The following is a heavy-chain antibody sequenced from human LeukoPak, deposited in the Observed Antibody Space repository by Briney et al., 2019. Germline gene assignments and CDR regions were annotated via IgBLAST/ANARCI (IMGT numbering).Heavy chain of an antibody. CDR1: GFTFSSYS. J-gene: IGHJ3*02. Sequence: SEGSLRLSCAASGFTFSSYSMNWVRQAPGKGLEWVSYISSSSSTIYYADSVKGRFTISRDNAKNSLYLQMNSLRDEDTAVYYCARSMVRGGYAFDIWGQGTMVTVSS. D-gene: IGHD3-10*01. CDR3: ARSMVRGGYAFDI. CDR2: ISSSSSTI. V-gene: IGHV3-48*02.